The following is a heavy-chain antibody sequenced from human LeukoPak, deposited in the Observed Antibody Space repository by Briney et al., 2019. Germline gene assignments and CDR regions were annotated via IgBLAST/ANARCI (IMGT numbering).Heavy chain of an antibody. D-gene: IGHD4-23*01. V-gene: IGHV4-30-4*01. CDR3: AKYDYGGNPNEYYFDY. CDR1: GGSIKNGDYY. J-gene: IGHJ4*02. CDR2: IYYSGLT. Sequence: SQTLSLTCTVSGGSIKNGDYYWSWIRQPPGKGLEWIGYIYYSGLTYYNPSLESRVTLSVDTSKNKFSLKVNSVTAADTAVYYCAKYDYGGNPNEYYFDYWGQGTLVTVSS.